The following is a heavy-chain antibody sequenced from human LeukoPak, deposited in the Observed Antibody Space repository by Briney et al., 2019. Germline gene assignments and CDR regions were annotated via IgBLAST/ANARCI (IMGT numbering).Heavy chain of an antibody. CDR3: AKDRVVAATLGYFDY. Sequence: GGSLRLSCAASGFTFSSCGMHWVREAPGKGLEWVAVIWYDGSNKYYADSVKRRFTISRDNSKNTLYLQMNSLRAEDTAVYYCAKDRVVAATLGYFDYWGQRTLVTVSS. J-gene: IGHJ4*02. V-gene: IGHV3-33*06. D-gene: IGHD2-15*01. CDR1: GFTFSSCG. CDR2: IWYDGSNK.